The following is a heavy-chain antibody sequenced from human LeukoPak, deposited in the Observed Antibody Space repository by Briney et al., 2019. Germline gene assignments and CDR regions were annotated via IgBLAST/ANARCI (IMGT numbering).Heavy chain of an antibody. CDR1: GFTFTSSA. CDR3: AALAALSTVTYDY. CDR2: IVVGSGNT. J-gene: IGHJ4*02. Sequence: SVKVSCKASGFTFTSSAVQWVRQARGQRLEWIGWIVVGSGNTNYAQKLQGRVTITRDMSTSTAYMELSSLRSEDTAVYYCAALAALSTVTYDYWGQGTLVTVSS. D-gene: IGHD4-17*01. V-gene: IGHV1-58*01.